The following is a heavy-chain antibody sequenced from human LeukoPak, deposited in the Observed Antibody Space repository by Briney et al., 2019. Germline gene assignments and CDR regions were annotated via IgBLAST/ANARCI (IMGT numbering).Heavy chain of an antibody. D-gene: IGHD2-2*01. CDR1: GYTFTSYY. CDR3: ARDPGVRSSTSRFDP. Sequence: ASVKVSCKASGYTFTSYYMHWVRQAPGQGLEWMGLINPTGGSTGYAQKFQGRVTMTRDTSTSTVYMELSSLRSEDTAVYYCARDPGVRSSTSRFDPWGQGTLVTVSS. V-gene: IGHV1-46*01. J-gene: IGHJ5*02. CDR2: INPTGGST.